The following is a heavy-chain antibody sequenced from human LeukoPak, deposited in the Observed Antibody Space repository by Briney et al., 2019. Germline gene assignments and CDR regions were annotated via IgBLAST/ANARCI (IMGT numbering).Heavy chain of an antibody. CDR3: ASLGQEWLVGGAFDY. J-gene: IGHJ4*02. D-gene: IGHD6-19*01. V-gene: IGHV4-38-2*02. CDR2: IFRSGNT. Sequence: PSETLSLTCTVSGYSISSGYYWGWIRQPPGRGLEWIGCIFRSGNTYYHPSLTSRVTISADMSKNELSLELNSVTVADTAIYYCASLGQEWLVGGAFDYWGQGALVTVSS. CDR1: GYSISSGYY.